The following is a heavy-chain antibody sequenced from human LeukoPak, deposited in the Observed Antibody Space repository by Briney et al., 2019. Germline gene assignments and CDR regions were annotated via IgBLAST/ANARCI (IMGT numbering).Heavy chain of an antibody. Sequence: GGSLRLSCAASGFTFSSYAMHWVRQAPGKGLEWVAVISYDGSNKYYADSVKGRFTISRDNSKNTLYLQMNSLRAEDTAVYYCARDSSGSYLGVADYWGQGTLVTVSS. CDR1: GFTFSSYA. V-gene: IGHV3-30-3*01. D-gene: IGHD1-26*01. J-gene: IGHJ4*02. CDR3: ARDSSGSYLGVADY. CDR2: ISYDGSNK.